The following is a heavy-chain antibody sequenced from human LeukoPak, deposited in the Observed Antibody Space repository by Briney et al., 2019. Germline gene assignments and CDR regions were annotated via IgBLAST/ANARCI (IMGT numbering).Heavy chain of an antibody. J-gene: IGHJ4*02. Sequence: GGSLRLSCAASGFTFSSYWMSWVRQAPGKGLEWVSAISGSGGSTYYADSVKGRFTISRDNSKNTLYLQMNSLRAEDTAVYYCANSPYSSSWHFFDYWGQGTLVTVSS. CDR2: ISGSGGST. CDR1: GFTFSSYW. CDR3: ANSPYSSSWHFFDY. D-gene: IGHD6-13*01. V-gene: IGHV3-23*01.